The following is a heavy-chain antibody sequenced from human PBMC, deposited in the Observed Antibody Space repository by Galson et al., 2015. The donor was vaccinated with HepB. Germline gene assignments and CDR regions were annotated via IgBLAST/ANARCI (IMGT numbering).Heavy chain of an antibody. CDR2: ISAYNGNT. Sequence: SVKVSCKASGYTFTSYGISWVRQAPGQGLELMGWISAYNGNTNYAQKLQGRVTMTTDTSTSTAYMELRSLRSDDTAVYYCASGLTGDNPFDYWGQGTLVTVSS. D-gene: IGHD7-27*01. CDR3: ASGLTGDNPFDY. J-gene: IGHJ4*02. V-gene: IGHV1-18*04. CDR1: GYTFTSYG.